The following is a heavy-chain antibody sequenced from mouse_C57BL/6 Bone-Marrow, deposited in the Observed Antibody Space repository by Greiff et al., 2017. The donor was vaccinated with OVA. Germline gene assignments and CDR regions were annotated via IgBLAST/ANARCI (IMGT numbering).Heavy chain of an antibody. V-gene: IGHV1-81*01. J-gene: IGHJ3*01. CDR3: AREGAYYSNYAWFAY. CDR2: IYPRSGNT. CDR1: GYTFTSYG. Sequence: QVQLQQSGAELARPGASVKLSCKASGYTFTSYGISWVKQRTGQGLEWIGEIYPRSGNTYYNEKFKGKATLTADKSSSTAYMELRSLTSEDSAVYSCAREGAYYSNYAWFAYWGQGTLVTVSA. D-gene: IGHD2-5*01.